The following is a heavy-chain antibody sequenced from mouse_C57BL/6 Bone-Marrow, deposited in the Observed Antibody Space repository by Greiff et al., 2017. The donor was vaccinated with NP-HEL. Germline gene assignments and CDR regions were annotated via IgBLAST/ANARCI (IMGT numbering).Heavy chain of an antibody. Sequence: QVQLKQPGAELVMPGASMKLSCKASGYTFTSYWMHWVKQRPGQGLEWIGEIDPSDSYTNYNQKFKGKSTLTVDKSSSTAYMQLSSLTSEDSAVYYCARWGGYNYWGQGTTLTVSS. CDR2: IDPSDSYT. CDR3: ARWGGYNY. CDR1: GYTFTSYW. V-gene: IGHV1-69*01. D-gene: IGHD2-2*01. J-gene: IGHJ2*01.